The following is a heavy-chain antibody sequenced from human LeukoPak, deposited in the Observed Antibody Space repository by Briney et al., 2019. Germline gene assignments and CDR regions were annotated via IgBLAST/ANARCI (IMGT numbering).Heavy chain of an antibody. CDR3: VRGPLGYSGHFDS. V-gene: IGHV3-21*01. CDR1: GFTFTTES. Sequence: PGGSLRLSYAASGFTFTTESMNWVRQAPGKGLEWVASISGGSISLDYADSAKGRFTISRDNARKSLFLQMDSLRAEDTATYYCVRGPLGYSGHFDSWGQGTLVTVSS. J-gene: IGHJ4*02. D-gene: IGHD5-12*01. CDR2: ISGGSISL.